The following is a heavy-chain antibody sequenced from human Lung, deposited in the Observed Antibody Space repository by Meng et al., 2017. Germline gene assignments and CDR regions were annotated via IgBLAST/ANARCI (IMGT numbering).Heavy chain of an antibody. V-gene: IGHV4-34*01. CDR1: GGSFSDYD. D-gene: IGHD4-11*01. CDR3: AGGPTTMAHDFDY. Sequence: QVQLQLGAAGLLKPSETLSLTCVVSGGSFSDYDWSWIRQPPGKGLEWIGEINHSGSTNYNPSLESRATISVDTSQNNLSLKLSSVTAADSAVYYCAGGPTTMAHDFDYWGQGTLVTVSS. CDR2: INHSGST. J-gene: IGHJ4*02.